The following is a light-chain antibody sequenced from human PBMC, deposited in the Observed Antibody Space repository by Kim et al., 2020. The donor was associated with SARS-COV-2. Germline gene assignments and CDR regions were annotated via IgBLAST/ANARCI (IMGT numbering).Light chain of an antibody. CDR3: QQYNKWFALS. Sequence: SPGERATLSCRASQSVSTNLAWYQQKPGQAPRLLIYDVSIRATGVPVRFSGSGSGTEFTLTISNLQSEDFAVYHCQQYNKWFALSFGGGTKVDIK. CDR1: QSVSTN. V-gene: IGKV3-15*01. J-gene: IGKJ4*01. CDR2: DVS.